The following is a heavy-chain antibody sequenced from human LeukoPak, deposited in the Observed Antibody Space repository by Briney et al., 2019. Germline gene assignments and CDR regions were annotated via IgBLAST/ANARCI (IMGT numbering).Heavy chain of an antibody. V-gene: IGHV3-23*01. Sequence: GGSLRLSCAASGFTFSSYAMSWVRQAPGKGLEWVSTISDSGGSTYYADSVKGRFTISRDNSKNTLYLQMNSLRAEDTAVYYCAKKLERRYFDYWGQGTLVTVSS. D-gene: IGHD1-1*01. CDR1: GFTFSSYA. CDR2: ISDSGGST. CDR3: AKKLERRYFDY. J-gene: IGHJ4*02.